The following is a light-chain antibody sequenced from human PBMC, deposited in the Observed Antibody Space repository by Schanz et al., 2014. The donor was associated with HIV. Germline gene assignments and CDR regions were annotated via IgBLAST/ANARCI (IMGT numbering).Light chain of an antibody. Sequence: QSMLTQPPSASGPPGQRVTISGSGSSSNIKINAVNWYQHLPGTGPKLLIYATYNRPSGVPDRFSGSGSGTSASLAISGLQSEDESDYYCAAWDEGLNGLVFGTGTKLTVL. CDR2: ATY. V-gene: IGLV1-44*01. CDR3: AAWDEGLNGLV. J-gene: IGLJ1*01. CDR1: SSNIKINA.